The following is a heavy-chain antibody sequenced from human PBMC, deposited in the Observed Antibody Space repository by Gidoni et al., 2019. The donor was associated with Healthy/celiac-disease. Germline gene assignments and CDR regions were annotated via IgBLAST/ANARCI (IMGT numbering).Heavy chain of an antibody. CDR3: VKGDSSGIAAAGTVY. J-gene: IGHJ4*02. Sequence: EVQLVESGGGLVQPGGSLRLSCSASGFTFSSYAMHWVRQAPGKGLEYVSAISSNGGSTYYADSVKGRFTISRDNSKNTLYLQMSSLRAEDTAVYYCVKGDSSGIAAAGTVYWGQGTLVTVSS. CDR2: ISSNGGST. V-gene: IGHV3-64D*09. D-gene: IGHD6-13*01. CDR1: GFTFSSYA.